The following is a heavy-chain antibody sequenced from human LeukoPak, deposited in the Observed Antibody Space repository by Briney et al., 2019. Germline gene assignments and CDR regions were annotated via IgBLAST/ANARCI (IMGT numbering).Heavy chain of an antibody. CDR1: GFSLGSYS. CDR3: ALTGTTFRGIDY. CDR2: ISSSGDYM. D-gene: IGHD1-7*01. V-gene: IGHV3-21*01. Sequence: GGSLRLSCAASGFSLGSYSVTWVRQAPGKGLEWVSSISSSGDYMYYADSVKGRFTISRDNSKNTLYLQMNSLRAEDTAVYYCALTGTTFRGIDYWGQGTLVTVSS. J-gene: IGHJ4*02.